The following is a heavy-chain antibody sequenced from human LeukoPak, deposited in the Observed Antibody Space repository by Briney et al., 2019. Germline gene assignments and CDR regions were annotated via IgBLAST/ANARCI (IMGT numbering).Heavy chain of an antibody. CDR1: GFTFSNAW. Sequence: PGGSLRLSCAAPGFTFSNAWMSWVRQAPGKGLEWVGRIKSKTDGGTTDYAAPVKGRFTISRDDSKNTLYLQMNSLKTEDTAVYYCTTGRPLKMATILDYWGQGTLVTVSS. D-gene: IGHD5-24*01. J-gene: IGHJ4*02. CDR2: IKSKTDGGTT. CDR3: TTGRPLKMATILDY. V-gene: IGHV3-15*01.